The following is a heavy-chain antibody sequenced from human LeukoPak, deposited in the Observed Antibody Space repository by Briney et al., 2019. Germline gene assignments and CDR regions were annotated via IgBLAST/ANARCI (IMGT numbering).Heavy chain of an antibody. CDR3: ARILSSSWYEYFHQ. D-gene: IGHD6-19*01. V-gene: IGHV1-69*13. CDR2: IIPIFGTA. Sequence: SVNVSCKGSGGTFSYHSINWVRQAPGQGLEWMGAIIPIFGTANYAQKFQGRVTITADESTSTAYMELSSLRSEDTAVYYCARILSSSWYEYFHQWGQGTLVTVSS. CDR1: GGTFSYHS. J-gene: IGHJ1*01.